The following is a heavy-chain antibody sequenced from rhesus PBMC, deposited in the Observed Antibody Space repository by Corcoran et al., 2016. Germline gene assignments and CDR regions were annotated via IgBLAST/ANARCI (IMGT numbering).Heavy chain of an antibody. V-gene: IGHV4-147*01. Sequence: QVQLQESGPGLVKPSETLSLTCAVSGGLTSTHSWTWIRQPPGKGLEWIGRIFGKGESTSSTPYLEGRVTIARDTAKNELSLKLSSVTAADTAVYYCARGRVVNDRGVDYWGQGVLVTVSS. D-gene: IGHD3-28*01. CDR2: IFGKGEST. CDR1: GGLTSTHS. J-gene: IGHJ4*01. CDR3: ARGRVVNDRGVDY.